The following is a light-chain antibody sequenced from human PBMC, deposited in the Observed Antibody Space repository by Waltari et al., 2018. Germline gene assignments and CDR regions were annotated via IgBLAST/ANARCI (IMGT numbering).Light chain of an antibody. CDR1: GSNIGAGYD. V-gene: IGLV1-40*01. CDR2: GVN. J-gene: IGLJ2*01. Sequence: VTISCTGGGSNIGAGYDVHWYRQLPGKAPELLIYGVNNRPSGVPDRFFGSLSGTSASLAITGLQAEDEADYYCQSYDTSLSVVFGGGTKLTV. CDR3: QSYDTSLSVV.